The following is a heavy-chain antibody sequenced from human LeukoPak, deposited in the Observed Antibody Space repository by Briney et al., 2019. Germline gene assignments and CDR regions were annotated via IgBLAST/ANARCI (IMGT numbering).Heavy chain of an antibody. CDR2: IYSGGST. CDR3: ARDRFVLTNGADFEI. CDR1: AGSINTYY. Sequence: SETLSLTCTVSAGSINTYYWSWLRQSAGEGLEWIGRIYSGGSTNYNPPLQSRVTISIDTSKNQFSLKINSGTAADTAVYYCARDRFVLTNGADFEIWGQGTTVTVSS. V-gene: IGHV4-4*07. D-gene: IGHD1-1*01. J-gene: IGHJ3*02.